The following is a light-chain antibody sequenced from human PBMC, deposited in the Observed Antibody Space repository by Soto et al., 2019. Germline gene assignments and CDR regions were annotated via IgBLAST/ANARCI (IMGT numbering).Light chain of an antibody. Sequence: QSALAQPASVSGSPGQSITISCTGTSSDVGGYNYVSWYQQHPGKAPKLMIYEVSNRPSGVSNRFSGSKSGNTASLTISGPQAEEGADYYCSSYTSSSPLVFGTGTKVTVL. CDR3: SSYTSSSPLV. V-gene: IGLV2-14*01. CDR2: EVS. CDR1: SSDVGGYNY. J-gene: IGLJ1*01.